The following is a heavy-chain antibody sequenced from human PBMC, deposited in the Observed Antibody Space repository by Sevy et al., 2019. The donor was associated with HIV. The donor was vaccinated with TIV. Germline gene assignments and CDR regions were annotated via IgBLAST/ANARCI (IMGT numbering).Heavy chain of an antibody. Sequence: GGSLRLSCAASGFTFSSYAMSWDRQAPGKGLEWVSVISGSGGSTYYADSVKGRFTFSRDNSKNTLYLQMNSLRAEDTAVYYCAKPPRGPYYYYGMDVWGQGTTVTVSS. V-gene: IGHV3-23*01. CDR2: ISGSGGST. J-gene: IGHJ6*02. CDR1: GFTFSSYA. CDR3: AKPPRGPYYYYGMDV. D-gene: IGHD5-12*01.